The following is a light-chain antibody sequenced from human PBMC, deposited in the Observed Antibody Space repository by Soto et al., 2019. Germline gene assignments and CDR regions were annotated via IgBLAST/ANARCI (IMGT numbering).Light chain of an antibody. V-gene: IGLV2-14*01. CDR1: SSDIGAHNY. CDR2: DVN. CDR3: CSYTTSSTYV. Sequence: QSALTQPASVSGSPGQSINISCTGTSSDIGAHNYVSWYQQHPGKAPKLMIYDVNDRPSDISDRFSGSKSGNTASLTISGLQAEDEADYYCCSYTTSSTYVFGPGTKVTVL. J-gene: IGLJ1*01.